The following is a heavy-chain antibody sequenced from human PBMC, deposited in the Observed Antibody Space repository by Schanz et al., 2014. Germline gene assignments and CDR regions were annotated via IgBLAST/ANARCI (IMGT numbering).Heavy chain of an antibody. CDR3: AREQIMAAAGLVDY. D-gene: IGHD6-13*01. Sequence: EVHLVESGGGLVKRGGSLRLSCAASGFTISSYSMNWVRQAPGKGLEWVSSISSSGSYIHYADSVKGRFTISRDNAKNSLYLQINSLRAEDTAVYYCAREQIMAAAGLVDYWGHGTLVTVSS. CDR1: GFTISSYS. CDR2: ISSSGSYI. J-gene: IGHJ4*01. V-gene: IGHV3-21*04.